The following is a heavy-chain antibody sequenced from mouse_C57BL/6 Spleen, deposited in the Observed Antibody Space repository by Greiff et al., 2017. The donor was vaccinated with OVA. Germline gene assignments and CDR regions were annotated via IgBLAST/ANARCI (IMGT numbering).Heavy chain of an antibody. D-gene: IGHD2-3*01. J-gene: IGHJ4*01. V-gene: IGHV1-76*01. CDR1: GYTFTDYY. CDR3: ARSRDGAMDY. Sequence: QVQLQQSGAELVRPGASVKLSCKASGYTFTDYYINWVKQRPGQGLEWIARIYPGSGNTYYNEKFKGKATVTAEKSSSTAYMQLSSLTSEDAAVYFCARSRDGAMDYWGQGTSVTVSS. CDR2: IYPGSGNT.